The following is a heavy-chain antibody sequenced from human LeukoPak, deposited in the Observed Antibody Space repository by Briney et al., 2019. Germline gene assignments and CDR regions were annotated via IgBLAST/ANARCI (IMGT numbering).Heavy chain of an antibody. CDR2: IYPGNSDT. Sequence: PGESLKISCQGSGYSFTNYWIGWVRQMPGKGLEWMGIIYPGNSDTRYSPSFQGQVTLSADKSINTAYLQWSSLKASDTAMFYCARQTTEPPSDGFDIWGQGTMVTVSS. J-gene: IGHJ3*02. D-gene: IGHD4-17*01. V-gene: IGHV5-51*01. CDR1: GYSFTNYW. CDR3: ARQTTEPPSDGFDI.